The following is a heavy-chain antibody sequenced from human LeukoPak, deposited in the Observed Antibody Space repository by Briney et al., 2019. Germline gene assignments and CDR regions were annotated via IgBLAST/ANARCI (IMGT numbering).Heavy chain of an antibody. V-gene: IGHV3-48*03. CDR3: ATLLSPHYYGSGSYSDY. Sequence: GGSLRLSCAASGFTFSSYEMNWVRQAPGKGLEWVSYISSSGSTIYYADSVKGRFTISRDNAKNTLYLQMNSLRAEDTAVYYCATLLSPHYYGSGSYSDYWGQGTLVTVSS. CDR2: ISSSGSTI. J-gene: IGHJ4*02. CDR1: GFTFSSYE. D-gene: IGHD3-10*01.